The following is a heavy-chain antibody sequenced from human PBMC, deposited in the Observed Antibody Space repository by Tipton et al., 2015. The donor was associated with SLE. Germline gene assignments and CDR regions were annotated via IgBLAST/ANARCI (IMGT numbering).Heavy chain of an antibody. CDR1: GGSISSGSYY. CDR3: ARGFYTDTSGNYGCFDI. V-gene: IGHV4-61*09. Sequence: TLSLTCSVSGGSISSGSYYWNWIRQPAGKGPEWIGDIYTTGNTDYNPSLKSRVTILVDTSKNQFSLKLRSVAAADTAVYYCARGFYTDTSGNYGCFDIWGQGTMVPVSS. D-gene: IGHD3-22*01. J-gene: IGHJ3*02. CDR2: IYTTGNT.